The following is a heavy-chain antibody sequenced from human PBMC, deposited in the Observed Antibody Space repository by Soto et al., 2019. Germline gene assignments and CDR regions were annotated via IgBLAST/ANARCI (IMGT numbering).Heavy chain of an antibody. J-gene: IGHJ4*02. CDR2: IYYSGST. Sequence: SETLSLTCTVSGGSISSYYWSWIRQPPGKGLEWIGYIYYSGSTNYNPSLKSRVTISVDTSKNQFSLKLTSVTAADTAVYYCAREKITALFDYWGQGTLVPVSP. D-gene: IGHD3-10*01. CDR1: GGSISSYY. CDR3: AREKITALFDY. V-gene: IGHV4-59*12.